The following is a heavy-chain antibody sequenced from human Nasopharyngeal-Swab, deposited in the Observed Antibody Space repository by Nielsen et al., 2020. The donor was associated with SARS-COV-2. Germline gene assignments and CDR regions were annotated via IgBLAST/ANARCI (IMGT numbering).Heavy chain of an antibody. CDR3: ARGDSSGYHTASYFDL. CDR2: IYYSGST. CDR1: GGSISSGGND. J-gene: IGHJ2*01. V-gene: IGHV4-31*03. D-gene: IGHD3-22*01. Sequence: SETLSLTCTVSGGSISSGGNDWSWIRQHPGKGLEWIGYIYYSGSTYYNPSLKSRVTISVDTSKNQFSLKLSSVTAADTAVYYCARGDSSGYHTASYFDLWGRGTLVTVSS.